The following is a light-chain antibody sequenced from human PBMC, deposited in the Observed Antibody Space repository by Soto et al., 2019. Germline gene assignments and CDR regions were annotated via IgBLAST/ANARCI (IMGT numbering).Light chain of an antibody. V-gene: IGKV3-20*01. Sequence: EIVLTQSPGTLSLYKGERATLSRRASQNISSRYLAWYQQKPGQAPRLLIYGASSRATGIPDRFSGSGSGTDFTLSISRLEPEDFAVYYCQQYSSLWTFGQGTKVDIK. CDR3: QQYSSLWT. CDR2: GAS. CDR1: QNISSRY. J-gene: IGKJ1*01.